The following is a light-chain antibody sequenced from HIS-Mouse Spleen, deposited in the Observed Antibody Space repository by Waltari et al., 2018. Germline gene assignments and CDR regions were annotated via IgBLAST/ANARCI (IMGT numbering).Light chain of an antibody. CDR2: EVS. Sequence: QSALTQPASVSGSPGQSITISCTGTSSDVGVYNFFPWYQQHPGKAPKLMIYEVSNRPSGVSNRFSGSKSGNTASLTISGLQAEDEADYYCSSYTSSSTYVFGTGTKVTVL. V-gene: IGLV2-14*01. CDR3: SSYTSSSTYV. CDR1: SSDVGVYNF. J-gene: IGLJ1*01.